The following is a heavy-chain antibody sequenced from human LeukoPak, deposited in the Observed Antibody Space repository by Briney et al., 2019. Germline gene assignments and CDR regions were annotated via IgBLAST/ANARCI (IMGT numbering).Heavy chain of an antibody. J-gene: IGHJ5*02. CDR2: IYYSGST. CDR3: ARGPYCSSTSCYWSWYNWFDP. CDR1: GGSIGSYY. V-gene: IGHV4-59*01. Sequence: SETLSLTCTVSGGSIGSYYWSWIRQPPGKGLEWIGYIYYSGSTNYNPSLKSRVTISVDTSKNQFSLKLSSVTAADTAVYYCARGPYCSSTSCYWSWYNWFDPWGQGTLVTVSS. D-gene: IGHD2-2*01.